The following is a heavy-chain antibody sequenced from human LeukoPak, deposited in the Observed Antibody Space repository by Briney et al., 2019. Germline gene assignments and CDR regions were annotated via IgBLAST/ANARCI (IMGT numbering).Heavy chain of an antibody. Sequence: PSETLSLTCTVSGGCISSYYWSWIRQPPGKGLEWIGYIYYSGSTNYNPSLKSRVTISVDTSKNQFSLKLSSVTAADTAVYYCARAEGYNWNYFDYWGQGTLVTVSS. J-gene: IGHJ4*02. CDR2: IYYSGST. CDR3: ARAEGYNWNYFDY. V-gene: IGHV4-59*01. D-gene: IGHD1-20*01. CDR1: GGCISSYY.